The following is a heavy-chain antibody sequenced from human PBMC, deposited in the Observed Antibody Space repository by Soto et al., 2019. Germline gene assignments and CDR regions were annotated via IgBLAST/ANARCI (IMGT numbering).Heavy chain of an antibody. CDR3: ARVSGYSSGWYGY. Sequence: GGSLRLSCAASGFTFSSYGMHWVRQAPGKGLEWVAVIWYDGSNKYYADSVKGRFTISRDNSKNTLYLQMNSLRAEDTAVYYCARVSGYSSGWYGYWGQGTLVTVSS. V-gene: IGHV3-33*01. J-gene: IGHJ4*02. D-gene: IGHD6-19*01. CDR1: GFTFSSYG. CDR2: IWYDGSNK.